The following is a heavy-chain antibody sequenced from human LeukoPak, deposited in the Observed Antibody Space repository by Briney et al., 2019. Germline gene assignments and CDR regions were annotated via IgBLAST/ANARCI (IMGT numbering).Heavy chain of an antibody. J-gene: IGHJ1*01. CDR1: GGSISSGGYS. CDR2: IYHSGST. CDR3: ARGGYCSGGSCYAEYFQH. Sequence: PSETLSLTCAVSGGSISSGGYSWSWIRQPPGKGLEWIGYIYHSGSTYYNPSLKSRVTISVDRSRNQFSLKLSSVTAADTAVYYCARGGYCSGGSCYAEYFQHWGQGTLVTVSS. V-gene: IGHV4-30-2*01. D-gene: IGHD2-15*01.